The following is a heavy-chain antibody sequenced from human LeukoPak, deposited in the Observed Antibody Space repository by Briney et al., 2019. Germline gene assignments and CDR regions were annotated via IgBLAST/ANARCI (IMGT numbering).Heavy chain of an antibody. Sequence: VGPLRLSCTASAFTFSSCAMHWPRHAPGKGLEWVAVISYDGINKYYADSVKGRFTISRDNSKNTLYTKRNSLRAEDTAVYNCARATYYYDDSGYPAYWGQGTLVTVSS. CDR2: ISYDGINK. J-gene: IGHJ4*02. CDR3: ARATYYYDDSGYPAY. D-gene: IGHD3-22*01. V-gene: IGHV3-30-3*01. CDR1: AFTFSSCA.